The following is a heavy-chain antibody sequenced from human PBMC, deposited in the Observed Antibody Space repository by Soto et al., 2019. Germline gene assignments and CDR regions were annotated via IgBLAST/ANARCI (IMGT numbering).Heavy chain of an antibody. CDR3: ASYRYDY. J-gene: IGHJ4*02. CDR2: TYYRSRWYH. Sequence: SQTLSLTCAISGDSISSNSAAWNWIRQSPSRGFEWLGRTYYRSRWYHEYAVSVKSRIIINPDTSKNQVSLQLNSVTPDDTAVYYCASYRYDYWGQGTVVTVSS. D-gene: IGHD4-4*01. V-gene: IGHV6-1*01. CDR1: GDSISSNSAA.